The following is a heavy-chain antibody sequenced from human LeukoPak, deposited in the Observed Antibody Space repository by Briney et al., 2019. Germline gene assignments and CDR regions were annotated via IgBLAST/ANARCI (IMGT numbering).Heavy chain of an antibody. CDR3: ARIRAPSSFGQRESDY. CDR1: GYIFTNNA. V-gene: IGHV7-4-1*02. J-gene: IGHJ4*02. Sequence: GASVKVSCKASGYIFTNNAMNWVRQAPGQGLEWMGWINTNIRNPTYAQGFTGRFVFSLDTSVSTAYLQISSLKAEDTAVYYCARIRAPSSFGQRESDYWGQGTLVTVSS. D-gene: IGHD3-3*02. CDR2: INTNIRNP.